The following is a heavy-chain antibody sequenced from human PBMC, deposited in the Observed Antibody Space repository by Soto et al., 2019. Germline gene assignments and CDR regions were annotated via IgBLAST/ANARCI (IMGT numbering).Heavy chain of an antibody. V-gene: IGHV3-21*02. CDR1: GFTFSSYS. D-gene: IGHD6-6*01. CDR2: ISSSSFSI. Sequence: EVQLVESGGGLVKPGGSLRLSCAASGFTFSSYSMNWVRQAPGKGLEWVSSISSSSFSINYADSVKGRFSISRDNAQNSLHLQMNNLSAEGTAVYYCARNESSNFYGMDVWGQGTTVTVSS. J-gene: IGHJ6*02. CDR3: ARNESSNFYGMDV.